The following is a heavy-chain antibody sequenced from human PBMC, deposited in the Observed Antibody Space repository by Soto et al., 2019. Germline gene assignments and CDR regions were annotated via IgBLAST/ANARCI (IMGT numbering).Heavy chain of an antibody. D-gene: IGHD2-21*01. J-gene: IGHJ4*02. CDR1: GDTFTDYY. CDR3: ARGGHVVVVTAASDY. Sequence: QVQLMQSGAEVKKPGASVKVSCKASGDTFTDYYIHWVRQAPGQGLEWMGTVNPSGGHTTYAQHFLGRVTMTRDTSARALSMERTSLTSDDTAIYYCARGGHVVVVTAASDYWRQGTPVTVSS. CDR2: VNPSGGHT. V-gene: IGHV1-46*01.